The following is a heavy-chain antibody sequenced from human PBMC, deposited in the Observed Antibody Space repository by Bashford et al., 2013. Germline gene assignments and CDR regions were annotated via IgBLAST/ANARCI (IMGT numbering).Heavy chain of an antibody. CDR2: ISAYNGNT. V-gene: IGHV1-18*01. Sequence: VRQAPGQGLEWMGWISAYNGNTRYAQKFQGRVTMTIDTSTSTAYMELRSLRSDDTAVFYCARKGRWLQSYYFDYWGQGTLVTVSS. D-gene: IGHD5-24*01. J-gene: IGHJ4*02. CDR3: ARKGRWLQSYYFDY.